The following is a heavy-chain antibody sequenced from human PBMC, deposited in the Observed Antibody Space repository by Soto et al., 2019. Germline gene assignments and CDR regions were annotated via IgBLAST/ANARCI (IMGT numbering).Heavy chain of an antibody. J-gene: IGHJ4*02. CDR3: ARDQGKIGGDY. Sequence: QVQLVQSGAEVKKPGSSVKVSCKASGGTFSSYAISWVRQAPGHGLEWMGGIIPIFGTANYAQKFQGRATITADESTSTAYMELSSLRSADRDVYYCARDQGKIGGDYWGQGTLVTVSS. D-gene: IGHD3-10*01. V-gene: IGHV1-69*01. CDR2: IIPIFGTA. CDR1: GGTFSSYA.